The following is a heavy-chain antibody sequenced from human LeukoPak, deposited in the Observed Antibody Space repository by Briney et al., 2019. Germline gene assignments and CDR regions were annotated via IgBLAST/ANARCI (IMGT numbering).Heavy chain of an antibody. Sequence: PSETLSLTCTVSGGSISSYYWSWIRQPAGKGLEWIGRIYTSGSTNYNPSLKSRVTMSVDTSKNQFSLKLSSVTAADTVVYYCARDVVRGVIISRVDAFDIWGQGTMVTVSS. V-gene: IGHV4-4*07. CDR3: ARDVVRGVIISRVDAFDI. D-gene: IGHD3-10*01. CDR2: IYTSGST. CDR1: GGSISSYY. J-gene: IGHJ3*02.